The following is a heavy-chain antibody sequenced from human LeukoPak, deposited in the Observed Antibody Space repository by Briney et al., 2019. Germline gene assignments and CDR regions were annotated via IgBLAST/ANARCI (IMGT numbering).Heavy chain of an antibody. CDR1: GGSISSGGYF. D-gene: IGHD5-18*01. J-gene: IGHJ4*02. CDR2: IYYSGYT. Sequence: SQTLSLTCTVSGGSISSGGYFWSWIRQQPGKGLEWIGYIYYSGYTSYNPSLKSRVTISVDTSKNHFSLKLSSVTAADTAVYYCARSWDTAMVPFDYWGQGTLVTVSP. V-gene: IGHV4-31*03. CDR3: ARSWDTAMVPFDY.